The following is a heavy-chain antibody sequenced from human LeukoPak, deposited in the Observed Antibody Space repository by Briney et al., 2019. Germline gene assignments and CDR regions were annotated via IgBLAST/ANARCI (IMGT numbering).Heavy chain of an antibody. D-gene: IGHD7-27*01. J-gene: IGHJ5*02. V-gene: IGHV4-30-4*01. CDR3: ARSPLTGDGGWFDP. CDR2: IYYSGST. CDR1: GGSISSGDYY. Sequence: PSQTLSLTCTVSGGSISSGDYYWRWIRQPPGKGLEWIGYIYYSGSTYYNPSLKSRVTISVDTSKNQFSLELSSVTAADTAVYYCARSPLTGDGGWFDPWGQGTLVTVSS.